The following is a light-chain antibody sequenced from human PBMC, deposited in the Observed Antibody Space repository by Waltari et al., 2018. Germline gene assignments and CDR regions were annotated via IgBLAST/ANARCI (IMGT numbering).Light chain of an antibody. CDR2: GNW. CDR3: QSYDNILGGSV. V-gene: IGLV1-40*01. CDR1: SSNMGAGRD. J-gene: IGLJ2*01. Sequence: QSVLTQPPSVSGAPGQRVTISCTGSSSNMGAGRDVHWYQQLPGTAPKLLLFGNWYPPSGVPDLVSVSKACTSASLAIAGLQAEDEAEYYCQSYDNILGGSVFGGGTKLTVL.